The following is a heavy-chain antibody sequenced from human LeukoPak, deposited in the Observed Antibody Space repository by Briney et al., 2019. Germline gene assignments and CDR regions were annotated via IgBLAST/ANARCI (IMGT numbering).Heavy chain of an antibody. J-gene: IGHJ4*02. D-gene: IGHD3-9*01. CDR1: GYSISSGYY. CDR2: IYHSGST. CDR3: ARSATGFRQDY. Sequence: SETLSLTCAVSGYSISSGYYWGWIRQPPGKGLEWFGSIYHSGSTYYNPSLKSRVTISVDTSKTQFSLKLSSVTAADTAVYYCARSATGFRQDYWGQGTLVTVSS. V-gene: IGHV4-38-2*01.